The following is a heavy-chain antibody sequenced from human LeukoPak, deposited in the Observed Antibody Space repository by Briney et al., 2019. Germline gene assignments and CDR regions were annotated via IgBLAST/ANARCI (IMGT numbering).Heavy chain of an antibody. CDR1: GFTFSSYS. Sequence: PGGSLRLSCAASGFTFSSYSMTWVRQAPGKGLEWVSSISSSSSYIYYADSVKGRFTISRDNAKNSLYLQMNSLRAEDTAVYYCARRSSGWPPDYWGQGTLVTVSS. CDR3: ARRSSGWPPDY. D-gene: IGHD6-19*01. V-gene: IGHV3-21*01. J-gene: IGHJ4*02. CDR2: ISSSSSYI.